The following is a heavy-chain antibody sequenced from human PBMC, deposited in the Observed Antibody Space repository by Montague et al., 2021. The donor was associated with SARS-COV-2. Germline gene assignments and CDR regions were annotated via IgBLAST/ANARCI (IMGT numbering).Heavy chain of an antibody. CDR1: GGSIRNYY. CDR2: IYDSGNV. Sequence: SETLSLTCAVSGGSIRNYYWSWIRQPPGRGLEWIAYIYDSGNVDYNPSLKSRVTILVGTSKNQISLKLSSVTAADTAVYYCAAQTDYYYYSLDVWGQGTTATVS. CDR3: AAQTDYYYYSLDV. J-gene: IGHJ6*01. V-gene: IGHV4-59*08.